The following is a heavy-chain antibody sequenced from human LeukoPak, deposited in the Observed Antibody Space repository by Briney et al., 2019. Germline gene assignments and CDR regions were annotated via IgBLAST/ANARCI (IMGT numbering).Heavy chain of an antibody. CDR3: ARADVVPAANQAGFDY. V-gene: IGHV4-31*03. CDR1: GGSISSGGYY. Sequence: SETLSLTCTVSGGSISSGGYYWSWIRQHPGKGLEWIGYIYYSGSTYYNPSLKSRVTISVDTSKNQFSLKLSSVTAADTAVYYCARADVVPAANQAGFDYWGQGTLVTVSS. CDR2: IYYSGST. D-gene: IGHD2-2*01. J-gene: IGHJ4*02.